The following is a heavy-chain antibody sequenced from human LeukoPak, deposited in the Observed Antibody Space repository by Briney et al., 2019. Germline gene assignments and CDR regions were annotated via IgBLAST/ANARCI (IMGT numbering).Heavy chain of an antibody. D-gene: IGHD4-17*01. Sequence: SETLSLTCAVSADTFSSHYWSWIRQPPGKGLEWIGYISYIGSTNYNPSLKSRVTISIDTSKNQFSLKLSSVTAADTAVYYCARDLITVTKGFDIWGQGTMVSVSS. J-gene: IGHJ3*02. V-gene: IGHV4-59*11. CDR2: ISYIGST. CDR3: ARDLITVTKGFDI. CDR1: ADTFSSHY.